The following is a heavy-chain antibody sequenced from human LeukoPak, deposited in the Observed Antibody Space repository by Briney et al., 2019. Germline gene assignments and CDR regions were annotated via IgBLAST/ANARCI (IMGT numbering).Heavy chain of an antibody. J-gene: IGHJ6*03. CDR1: GFTFDDYG. CDR2: INWNGDST. CDR3: ARPSGSYYFYYMDV. D-gene: IGHD1-26*01. Sequence: GGFLRLSCAASGFTFDDYGMSWVRQAPGKGLEWVSGINWNGDSTGYADSVKGRFTISRDNAKNSLYLQMNSLRAEDTALYYCARPSGSYYFYYMDVWGKGTTVTASS. V-gene: IGHV3-20*04.